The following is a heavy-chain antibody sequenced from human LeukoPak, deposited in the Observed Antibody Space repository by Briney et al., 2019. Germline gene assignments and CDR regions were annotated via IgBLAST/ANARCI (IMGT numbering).Heavy chain of an antibody. CDR2: IYTSGKT. J-gene: IGHJ4*02. V-gene: IGHV4-4*07. CDR3: ALGQGPIDY. CDR1: GGSISSYS. Sequence: SETLSLICTVSGGSISSYSWSWVRQPAGKGLEWFGWIYTSGKTGYNPSLKSRVTMSVDPSQNQFSLKLSSVTAADSAVYYCALGQGPIDYWGQGTLVTVSS.